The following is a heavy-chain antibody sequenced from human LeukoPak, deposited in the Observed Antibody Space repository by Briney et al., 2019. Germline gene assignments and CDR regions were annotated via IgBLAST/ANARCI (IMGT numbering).Heavy chain of an antibody. J-gene: IGHJ4*02. CDR3: AREWELPYFDY. CDR2: IIPIFGTA. Sequence: GSSVKVSCKASGGTFSSYAISWVRQAPGQGLEWMGGIIPIFGTANYAQKFQGRVTITAGKSTSTAYMELSSLRSEDTAVYYCAREWELPYFDYWGQGTLVTVSS. V-gene: IGHV1-69*06. D-gene: IGHD1-26*01. CDR1: GGTFSSYA.